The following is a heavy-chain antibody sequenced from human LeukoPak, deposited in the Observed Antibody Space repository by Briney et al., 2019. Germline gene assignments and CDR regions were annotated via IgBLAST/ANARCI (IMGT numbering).Heavy chain of an antibody. CDR2: ISGSGGST. V-gene: IGHV3-23*01. D-gene: IGHD3-22*01. CDR1: GFTFSSYA. Sequence: PGGSLRLSCAASGFTFSSYAMSWVRQAPGKGLEWVSAISGSGGSTYYADSVKGRFTISRDNSKNTLYLQMNSLRAEDTAVYYCARDSGFYGSSGYYYWGQGTLVTVSS. CDR3: ARDSGFYGSSGYYY. J-gene: IGHJ4*02.